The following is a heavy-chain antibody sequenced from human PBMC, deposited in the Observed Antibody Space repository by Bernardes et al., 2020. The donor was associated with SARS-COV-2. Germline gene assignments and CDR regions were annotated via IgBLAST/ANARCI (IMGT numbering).Heavy chain of an antibody. CDR3: ARVGIGFGDYYLTLIYYGMDV. J-gene: IGHJ6*02. Sequence: GGSLRLSCAASGFTFSSYWMSWVRQAPGKGLEWVANIKQDGSEKYYVDSVKGRFTISRDNAKNSLYLQMNSLRAEDTAVYYCARVGIGFGDYYLTLIYYGMDVWGQGTTVTVSS. CDR1: GFTFSSYW. D-gene: IGHD3-10*01. CDR2: IKQDGSEK. V-gene: IGHV3-7*03.